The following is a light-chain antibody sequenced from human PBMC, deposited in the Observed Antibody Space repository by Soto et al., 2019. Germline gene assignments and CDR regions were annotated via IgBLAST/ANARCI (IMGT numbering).Light chain of an antibody. CDR1: QSVISY. CDR2: EAS. J-gene: IGKJ1*01. Sequence: EIVLTQSPATLSLSPGERATLSCRASQSVISYLAWYQQNPGQAPRLLIYEASNRATGIPARFSGSGSGTDFTLTISSLEPEDFAVYYCQQRSKWPLTFGQGTKVEIK. CDR3: QQRSKWPLT. V-gene: IGKV3-11*01.